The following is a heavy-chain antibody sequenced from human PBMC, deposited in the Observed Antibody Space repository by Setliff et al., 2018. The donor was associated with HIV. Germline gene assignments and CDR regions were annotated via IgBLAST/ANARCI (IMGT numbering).Heavy chain of an antibody. CDR2: IYYTGST. V-gene: IGHV4-59*08. CDR3: ARKDSSSWYS. D-gene: IGHD6-13*01. CDR1: GGSMSSYY. J-gene: IGHJ4*02. Sequence: PSETLSLTCTVSGGSMSSYYWSWIRQPPGKGLEWIGSIYYTGSTDYNPSLKSRVTISVDTSKNQFSLKLSSVTAADTAVYYCARKDSSSWYSWGQGTLVTVSS.